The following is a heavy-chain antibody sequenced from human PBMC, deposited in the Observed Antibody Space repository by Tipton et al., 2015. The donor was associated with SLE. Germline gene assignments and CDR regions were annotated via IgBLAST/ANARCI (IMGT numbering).Heavy chain of an antibody. CDR2: IYYSGST. CDR3: ARIYYYDRSGYYYVGGNVLDL. V-gene: IGHV4-59*11. Sequence: TLSLTCTVSGGSISSHYWSWIRQPPGKGLEWIGYIYYSGSTNYNPSLKSRVTISVDTSKNQFSLKLRSVTAADTAVYYCARIYYYDRSGYYYVGGNVLDLWGQGTMVTVSS. CDR1: GGSISSHY. J-gene: IGHJ3*01. D-gene: IGHD3-22*01.